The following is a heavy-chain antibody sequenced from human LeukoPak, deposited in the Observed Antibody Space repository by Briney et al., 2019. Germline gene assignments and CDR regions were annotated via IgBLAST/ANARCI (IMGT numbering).Heavy chain of an antibody. V-gene: IGHV3-48*01. CDR1: GFTFSSYS. CDR3: ARVQIFGVVIIDYYYYMDV. J-gene: IGHJ6*03. Sequence: PGGSLRLSCAASGFTFSSYSMDWVRQAPGKGLEWVSYISSSSSTIYYADSVKGRFTISRDNAKNSLYLQMNSLRAEDTAVYYCARVQIFGVVIIDYYYYMDVWGKGTTVTVSS. CDR2: ISSSSSTI. D-gene: IGHD3-3*01.